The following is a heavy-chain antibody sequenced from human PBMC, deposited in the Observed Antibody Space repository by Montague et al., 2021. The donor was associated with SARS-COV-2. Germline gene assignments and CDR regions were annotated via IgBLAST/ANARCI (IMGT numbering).Heavy chain of an antibody. D-gene: IGHD4-23*01. V-gene: IGHV4-59*01. CDR1: GGSITGYY. CDR3: VRDHPYGGPRGAYDI. CDR2: IYDGGAV. Sequence: SETLSLTCTVAGGSITGYYWGWLRRSPGKGLEWIAYIYDGGAVXXXPSXXXRVTISTDTSKNQLSRKVNPVTAADTAVYYCVRDHPYGGPRGAYDIWGQGTGVTVSS. J-gene: IGHJ3*02.